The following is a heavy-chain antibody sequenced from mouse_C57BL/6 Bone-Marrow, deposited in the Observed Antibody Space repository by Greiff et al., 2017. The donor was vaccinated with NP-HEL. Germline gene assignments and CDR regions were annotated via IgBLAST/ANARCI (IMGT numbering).Heavy chain of an antibody. V-gene: IGHV3-6*01. D-gene: IGHD2-5*01. CDR1: GYSITSGYY. CDR2: ISYDGSN. CDR3: ARAYSNYERGLDY. J-gene: IGHJ4*01. Sequence: QSGPGLVKPSQSLSLTCSVTGYSITSGYYWNWIRQFPGNKLEWMGYISYDGSNNYNPSLKNRISITRDTSKNQFFLKLNSVTTEDTATYYCARAYSNYERGLDYWGQGTSVTVSS.